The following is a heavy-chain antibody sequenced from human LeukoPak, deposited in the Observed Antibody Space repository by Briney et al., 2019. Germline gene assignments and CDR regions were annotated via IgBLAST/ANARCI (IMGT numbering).Heavy chain of an antibody. D-gene: IGHD1-26*01. V-gene: IGHV1-8*03. CDR3: AREGVGASLVGEAAFDI. CDR2: MNPNSGNT. CDR1: GYTFTSYD. Sequence: APVKVSCKASGYTFTSYDINWVRQATGQGLEWMGWMNPNSGNTGYAQKFQGRVTITRNTSISTACMELSSLRSEDTAVYYCAREGVGASLVGEAAFDIWGQGTMVTVSS. J-gene: IGHJ3*02.